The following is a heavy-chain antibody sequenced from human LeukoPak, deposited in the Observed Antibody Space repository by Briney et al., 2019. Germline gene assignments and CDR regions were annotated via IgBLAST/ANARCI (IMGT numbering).Heavy chain of an antibody. D-gene: IGHD5-18*01. V-gene: IGHV4-39*01. CDR2: IYYSGST. J-gene: IGHJ6*03. CDR1: GGSISSSSYY. Sequence: SETLSLTCTVSGGSISSSSYYWGWIRQPPGKGLEWIGSIYYSGSTYYNPSLKSRVTISVDTSKNQFSLKLSSVTAADTAVYYCAREDTAMATPHYYYYYYMDVWGKGTTVTVSS. CDR3: AREDTAMATPHYYYYYYMDV.